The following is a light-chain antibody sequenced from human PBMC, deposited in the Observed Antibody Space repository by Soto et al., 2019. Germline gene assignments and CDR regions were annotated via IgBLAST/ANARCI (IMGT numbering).Light chain of an antibody. CDR1: QSVSSSY. V-gene: IGKV3-20*01. CDR3: QQYGSSPRT. CDR2: GAS. J-gene: IGKJ1*01. Sequence: EILFAQVPVTLSLSPGERGTLSCRAGQSVSSSYLAWYQQKPGQAPRLLIYGASSRATGIPARFSGSGSGTDFTLTISRLEPEDFAVYYCQQYGSSPRTFGQGTKVDIK.